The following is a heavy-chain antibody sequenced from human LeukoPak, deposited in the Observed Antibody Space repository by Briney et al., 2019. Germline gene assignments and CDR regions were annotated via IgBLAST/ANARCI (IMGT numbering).Heavy chain of an antibody. CDR3: ARAAGYCTGGSCNWFDP. J-gene: IGHJ5*02. CDR2: INPNSGGT. D-gene: IGHD2-15*01. Sequence: ASAKVSCKASGYTFTGYYMHWVRQAPGQGLEWMGWINPNSGGTNYAQKFQGRVTMTRDTSISTAYMELSRLRSDDTAVYYCARAAGYCTGGSCNWFDPWGQGTLVTVSS. CDR1: GYTFTGYY. V-gene: IGHV1-2*02.